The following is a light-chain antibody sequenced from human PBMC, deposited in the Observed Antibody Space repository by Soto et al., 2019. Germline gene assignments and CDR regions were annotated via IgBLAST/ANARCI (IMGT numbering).Light chain of an antibody. CDR3: QHYNYWPPKT. Sequence: EIVVTQSPATLSVPPGERSTLSCMAIKSVSSNLAWYQQKPCQAPSLLIYGASTRATGTPARFSGSGSGTDFTLTISSLQYEDFAVYYCQHYNYWPPKTFGQGTKVDIK. CDR1: KSVSSN. CDR2: GAS. J-gene: IGKJ1*01. V-gene: IGKV3-15*01.